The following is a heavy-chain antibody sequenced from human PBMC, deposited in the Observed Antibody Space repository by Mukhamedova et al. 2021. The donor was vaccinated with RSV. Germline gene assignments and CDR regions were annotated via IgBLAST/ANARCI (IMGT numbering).Heavy chain of an antibody. J-gene: IGHJ6*03. CDR2: GFT. V-gene: IGHV3-23*01. CDR3: AKDTPDCSSGSCSTGDYYYYMDV. D-gene: IGHD2-2*02. Sequence: GFTYYADSVKGRFTISRDNSKNTLYLQMSSLRAEDTAVYYCAKDTPDCSSGSCSTGDYYYYMDVWGKGTTVTVSS.